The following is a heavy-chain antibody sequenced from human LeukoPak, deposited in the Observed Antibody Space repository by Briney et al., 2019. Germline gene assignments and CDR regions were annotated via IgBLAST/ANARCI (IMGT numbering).Heavy chain of an antibody. CDR2: IYYSGNT. D-gene: IGHD5-18*01. CDR3: ARLPGPGRLPPPDY. Sequence: SQTLSLTCTVSGVSISSSNSYWGWIRQPPGKGLEWIGSIYYSGNTYYNASLKSQVSISIDTSKNQFSLKLSSVTAADTAVYYCARLPGPGRLPPPDYWGQGTLVIVSS. CDR1: GVSISSSNSY. J-gene: IGHJ4*02. V-gene: IGHV4-39*07.